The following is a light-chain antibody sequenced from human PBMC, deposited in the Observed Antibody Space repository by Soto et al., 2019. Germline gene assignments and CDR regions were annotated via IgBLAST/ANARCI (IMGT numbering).Light chain of an antibody. Sequence: DIQMTQCPSTLSASVGYRVTITCRASQSISSWLAWYQQKPGKAPKLLIYKASTLKSGVPSRFSGSGSGTEFTLTISSLQPDDFATYYCQHYNSYSEEFGQGTKVDIK. CDR2: KAS. V-gene: IGKV1-5*03. CDR3: QHYNSYSEE. J-gene: IGKJ1*01. CDR1: QSISSW.